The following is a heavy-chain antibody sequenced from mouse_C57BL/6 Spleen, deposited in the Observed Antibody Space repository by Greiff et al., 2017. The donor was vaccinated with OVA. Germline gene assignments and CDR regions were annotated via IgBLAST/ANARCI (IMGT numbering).Heavy chain of an antibody. V-gene: IGHV5-4*01. Sequence: DVMLVESGGGLVKPGGSLKLSCAASGFTFSSYAMSWVRQTPEKRLEWVATISDGGSYTYYPDNVKGRFTISRDNAKNNLYLQMSHLKSEDTAMYYCARDDYDEGMDYWGQGTSVTVSS. D-gene: IGHD2-4*01. CDR3: ARDDYDEGMDY. J-gene: IGHJ4*01. CDR2: ISDGGSYT. CDR1: GFTFSSYA.